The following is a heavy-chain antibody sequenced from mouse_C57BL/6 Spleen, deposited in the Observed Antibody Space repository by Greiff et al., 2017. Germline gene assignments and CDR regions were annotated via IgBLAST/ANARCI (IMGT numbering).Heavy chain of an antibody. J-gene: IGHJ4*01. V-gene: IGHV1-81*01. CDR1: GYTFTSYG. CDR2: IYPRSGNP. D-gene: IGHD2-1*01. Sequence: QVQLKQSGAELARPGASVTLSCTASGYTFTSYGISWVKQRTGQGLEWIGEIYPRSGNPYYNEKFKGKATLTADKSSSTAYMELHSLTSEDSAVYVCAIYGKDVYYYAMDYWGQGTSVTVSS. CDR3: AIYGKDVYYYAMDY.